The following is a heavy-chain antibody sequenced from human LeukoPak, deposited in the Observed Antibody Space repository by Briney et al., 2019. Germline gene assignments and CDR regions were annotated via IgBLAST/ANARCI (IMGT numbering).Heavy chain of an antibody. CDR1: GGSISSRNW. CDR2: IYHSGST. J-gene: IGHJ6*03. D-gene: IGHD4-17*01. CDR3: ARANDYGDPLPRYMDV. Sequence: SETLSLTCAASGGSISSRNWWSWVRQPPGKGLEWIGEIYHSGSTNCNPSLKSRVTISVDKSKNQFSLKLSSVTAADTAVYYCARANDYGDPLPRYMDVWGKGTTVTVSS. V-gene: IGHV4-4*02.